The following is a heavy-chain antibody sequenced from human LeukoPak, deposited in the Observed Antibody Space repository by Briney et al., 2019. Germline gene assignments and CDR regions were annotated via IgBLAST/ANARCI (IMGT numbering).Heavy chain of an antibody. CDR3: ARSPSPLASWFDP. D-gene: IGHD6-6*01. CDR2: INHSGST. Sequence: SETLSLTCAVYGGSFSGYYWSWICQPPGKGLEWIGEINHSGSTNYNPSLKSRVTISVDTSKNQFSLKLSSVTAADTAVYYCARSPSPLASWFDPWGQGTLVTVSS. J-gene: IGHJ5*02. V-gene: IGHV4-34*01. CDR1: GGSFSGYY.